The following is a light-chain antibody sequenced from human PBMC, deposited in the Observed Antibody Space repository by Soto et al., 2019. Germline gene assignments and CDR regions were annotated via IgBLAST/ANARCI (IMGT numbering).Light chain of an antibody. CDR2: AAT. J-gene: IGKJ1*01. CDR1: QAISSW. Sequence: DIQMTQSPSSVSASVGDRVTITCRASQAISSWLAWYQQKPGRAPKLLIYAATSLQSGVPSRFSGSGSGTDFTLTISSLQPGDFATYYCQQYNICSTFGQGNKVEI. V-gene: IGKV1-12*01. CDR3: QQYNICST.